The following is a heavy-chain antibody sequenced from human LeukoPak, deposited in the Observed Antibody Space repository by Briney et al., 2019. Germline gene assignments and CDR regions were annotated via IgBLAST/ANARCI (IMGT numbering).Heavy chain of an antibody. CDR3: ASSPYYDFWSGYSDY. V-gene: IGHV4-59*08. CDR2: IYYSGST. Sequence: PSETLSLTCTVSGGSISSYYWSWIRQPPGKGLEWIGYIYYSGSTNYNPSLKSRVTISVDTSKNQFSLKLSSVTAADTAVYYCASSPYYDFWSGYSDYWGQGTLVTVSS. CDR1: GGSISSYY. J-gene: IGHJ4*02. D-gene: IGHD3-3*01.